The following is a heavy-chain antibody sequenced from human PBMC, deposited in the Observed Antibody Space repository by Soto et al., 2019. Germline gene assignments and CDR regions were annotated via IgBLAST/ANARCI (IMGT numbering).Heavy chain of an antibody. D-gene: IGHD2-15*01. CDR3: AKDLGYCSGGSCYPYAEYFQH. CDR1: GFTFSSYA. Sequence: GGSLRLSCAASGFTFSSYAMSWVRQAPGKGLEWVSAISGSGGSTYYADSVKGRFTISRDNSKNTLYLQMNSLRAEDTVVYYCAKDLGYCSGGSCYPYAEYFQHWGQGTLVTVSS. J-gene: IGHJ1*01. V-gene: IGHV3-23*01. CDR2: ISGSGGST.